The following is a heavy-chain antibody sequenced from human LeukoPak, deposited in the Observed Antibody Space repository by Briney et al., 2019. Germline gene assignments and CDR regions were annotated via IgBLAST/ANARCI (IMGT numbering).Heavy chain of an antibody. CDR2: IIPILGIA. V-gene: IGHV1-69*04. Sequence: GASVKVSCKASGGTFSSYAISWVRQAPGQGLEWMGRIIPILGIANYAQKFQGRVTITADKSTSTAYMELSSLRSEDTAVYYCARSIVVVPALLDVWGQGTTVTVSS. D-gene: IGHD2-2*01. CDR1: GGTFSSYA. CDR3: ARSIVVVPALLDV. J-gene: IGHJ6*02.